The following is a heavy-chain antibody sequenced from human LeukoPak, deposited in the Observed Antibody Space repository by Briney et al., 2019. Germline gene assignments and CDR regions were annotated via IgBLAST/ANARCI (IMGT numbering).Heavy chain of an antibody. CDR3: ARPLVVVTAMDAFDI. Sequence: GGSLRLSCAASGFTFSSYGMHWVRQAPGKGLEWVAVIWYDGSNKYYADSVKGRFTISRDNSKNTLYLQMNSLRAEDTAVYYCARPLVVVTAMDAFDIWGQGTMVTVSS. CDR1: GFTFSSYG. CDR2: IWYDGSNK. V-gene: IGHV3-33*08. J-gene: IGHJ3*02. D-gene: IGHD2-21*02.